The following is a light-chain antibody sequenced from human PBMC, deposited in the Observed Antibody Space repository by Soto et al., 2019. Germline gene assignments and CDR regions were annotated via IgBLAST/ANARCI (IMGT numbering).Light chain of an antibody. CDR2: QTS. CDR1: QYINTR. J-gene: IGKJ1*01. CDR3: QQRQSGHRI. V-gene: IGKV3D-11*01. Sequence: EIVLTQSPATLSSFPGDRVTLSCRASQYINTRLAWYQHRPGQAPRLLIYQTSIRAAGIPARFSSSGTGTDFPHTNSDVQPEDFAGYYCQQRQSGHRIFGQVNKVDI.